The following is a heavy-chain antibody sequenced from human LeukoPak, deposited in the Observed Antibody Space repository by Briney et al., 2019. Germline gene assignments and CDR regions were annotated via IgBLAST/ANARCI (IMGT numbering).Heavy chain of an antibody. CDR2: ISGSGGST. J-gene: IGHJ4*02. D-gene: IGHD1-26*01. Sequence: GSLRLSCAASGFTFSSYAMSWVRQAPGKGLEWVSTISGSGGSTYYADSVKGRFTISRDNSKNTLYLQMNSLRAEDTAVYYCAKDWDSVFPQSPDYWGQGTLVTVSS. CDR3: AKDWDSVFPQSPDY. CDR1: GFTFSSYA. V-gene: IGHV3-23*01.